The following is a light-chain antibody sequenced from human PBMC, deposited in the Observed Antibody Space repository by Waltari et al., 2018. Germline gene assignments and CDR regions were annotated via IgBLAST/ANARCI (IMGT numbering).Light chain of an antibody. CDR2: LTS. CDR3: QQHYSSLWT. J-gene: IGKJ1*01. CDR1: QGISNS. Sequence: DIQMTQSPSSLSASVGDRVTITCRASQGISNSLAWYQQKPGKAPKLLLYLTSRLESGVPSRFSGSGSGTDYTLTISILQPEDFATYYCQQHYSSLWTFGQGTKVEIK. V-gene: IGKV1-NL1*01.